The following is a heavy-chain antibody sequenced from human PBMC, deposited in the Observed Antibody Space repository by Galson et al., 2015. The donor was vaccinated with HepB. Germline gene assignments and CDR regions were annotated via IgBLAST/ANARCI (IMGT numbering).Heavy chain of an antibody. J-gene: IGHJ4*02. V-gene: IGHV3-30*03. CDR2: ISYDGSNK. CDR1: GFTFSSYG. D-gene: IGHD5-18*01. Sequence: SLRLSCAASGFTFSSYGIHWVRQAPGKGLQWVAVISYDGSNKYYADSVRGRFTISRDNSKNTLYLQMNSLRAEDTAVYYCARVWDTAMTLDYWGQGTLVTVSS. CDR3: ARVWDTAMTLDY.